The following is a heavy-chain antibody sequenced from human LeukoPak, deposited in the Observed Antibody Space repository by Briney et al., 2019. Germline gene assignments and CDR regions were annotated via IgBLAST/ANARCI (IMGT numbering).Heavy chain of an antibody. CDR2: ISGSGGST. CDR3: AKDSGPFNYFDY. CDR1: GFTFSSYG. D-gene: IGHD3-10*01. Sequence: GGSLRLSCAASGFTFSSYGMSWVRQAPGKGLEWVSAISGSGGSTYYADSVKGRFTISRDNSKNTLYLQMNSLRAEDTAVYYCAKDSGPFNYFDYWGQGTLVTVSS. J-gene: IGHJ4*02. V-gene: IGHV3-23*01.